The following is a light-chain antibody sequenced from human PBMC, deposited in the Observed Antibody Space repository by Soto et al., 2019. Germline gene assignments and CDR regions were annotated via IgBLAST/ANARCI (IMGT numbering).Light chain of an antibody. CDR1: QSISNY. J-gene: IGKJ1*01. CDR3: QQSDTTPKWT. CDR2: DAS. Sequence: DIQMTQSPSSLSSSVGDRVTITCRSSQSISNYLNWYQQKPVKAPKVLIYDASSLQGGVPSRFSGSGSGTDFTLTISRLQPEDFATYYCQQSDTTPKWTLAQGTKV. V-gene: IGKV1-39*01.